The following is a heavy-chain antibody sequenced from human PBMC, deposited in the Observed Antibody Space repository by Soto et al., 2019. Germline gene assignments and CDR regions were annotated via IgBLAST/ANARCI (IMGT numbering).Heavy chain of an antibody. CDR2: VWYDGGNK. CDR1: GFTFSSYG. J-gene: IGHJ6*02. D-gene: IGHD5-12*01. CDR3: VRAAGYSGYDYVYYYGMDV. V-gene: IGHV3-33*01. Sequence: QVQLVESGGGVVQPGRSLRLSCAASGFTFSSYGMHWVRQAPGKGLEWVAIVWYDGGNKYYVDSVKGRFTISSDNSKNTVYLAMNSLRDEDTAVYYCVRAAGYSGYDYVYYYGMDVWGQGTTVTVSS.